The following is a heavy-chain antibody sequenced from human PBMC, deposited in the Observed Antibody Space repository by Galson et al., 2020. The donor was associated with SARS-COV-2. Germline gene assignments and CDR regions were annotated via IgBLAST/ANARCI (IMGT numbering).Heavy chain of an antibody. J-gene: IGHJ4*02. CDR3: ARMYYDLWSGNYRWYYFDY. Sequence: SGPTLVKPTETLTLTCTVSGFSLSNARMGVSWIRQPPGKALEWLAPIFSNDEKSYSTSLKSRLTLSKDTSKSQVVLTMTNMDPVDTATNYCARMYYDLWSGNYRWYYFDYWGQGTLVTVSS. CDR2: IFSNDEK. CDR1: GFSLSNARMG. D-gene: IGHD3-3*01. V-gene: IGHV2-26*01.